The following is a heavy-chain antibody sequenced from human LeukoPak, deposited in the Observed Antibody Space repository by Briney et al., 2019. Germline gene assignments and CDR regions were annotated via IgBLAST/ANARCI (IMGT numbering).Heavy chain of an antibody. CDR2: ISAYNGNT. J-gene: IGHJ6*02. CDR3: ARDTPGEQWLVLDYYYYGMDV. V-gene: IGHV1-18*01. CDR1: GYTFTSYG. D-gene: IGHD6-19*01. Sequence: ASVTVSCTASGYTFTSYGISWVRQAPGQGLEWMGWISAYNGNTNYAQKLQGRVTMTTDTSTSTAYMELRSLRSDDTAVYYCARDTPGEQWLVLDYYYYGMDVWGQGTTVTASS.